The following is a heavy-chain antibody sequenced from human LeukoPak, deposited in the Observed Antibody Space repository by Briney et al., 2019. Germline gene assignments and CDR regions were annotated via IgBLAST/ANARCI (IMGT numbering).Heavy chain of an antibody. CDR2: IYHSGST. CDR1: GYSISSGYY. V-gene: IGHV4-38-2*02. Sequence: PSETLSLTCAVSGYSISSGYYWGWIRQPPGKGLEWIGSIYHSGSTYYNPSLKSRVTISVDTSKNQFSLKLSSVTAADTAVYYCARDGDYYDSSGYYFRGNYFDYWGQGTLVTASS. D-gene: IGHD3-22*01. J-gene: IGHJ4*02. CDR3: ARDGDYYDSSGYYFRGNYFDY.